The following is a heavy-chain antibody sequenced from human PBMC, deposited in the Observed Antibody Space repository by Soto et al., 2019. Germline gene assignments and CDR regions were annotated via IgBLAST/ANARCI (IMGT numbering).Heavy chain of an antibody. Sequence: QVQLVESGGGVVQPGRSLRLSCAASGFTFSSYGMHWVRQAPGKGLEWLAVIWYDGSNKYYADSVKGRFTISRDNSKNTLYLQMNSLRAEDTAVYYCARDGVGASDYWGQGTLVTVSS. CDR3: ARDGVGASDY. CDR2: IWYDGSNK. CDR1: GFTFSSYG. D-gene: IGHD1-26*01. V-gene: IGHV3-33*01. J-gene: IGHJ4*02.